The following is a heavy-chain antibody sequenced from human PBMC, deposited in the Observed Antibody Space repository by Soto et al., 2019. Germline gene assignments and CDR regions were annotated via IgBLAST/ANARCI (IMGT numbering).Heavy chain of an antibody. J-gene: IGHJ6*02. CDR3: ARDFGYDRNYYGMDV. CDR1: GGSISSND. CDR2: ISYNGNT. V-gene: IGHV4-59*01. Sequence: PSETLSLTCSVSGGSISSNDWSWIRQPPGKGLEYIGYISYNGNTNYKPSIKSRVTISVDTSKNQFSLKMSSGTAADMSVYYCARDFGYDRNYYGMDVWGQGTTVTVSS. D-gene: IGHD3-22*01.